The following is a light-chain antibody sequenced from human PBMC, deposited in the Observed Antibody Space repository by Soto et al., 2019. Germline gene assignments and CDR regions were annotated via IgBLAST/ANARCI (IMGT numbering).Light chain of an antibody. CDR2: GAS. CDR1: QDVGEW. CDR3: QQANSFPMT. V-gene: IGKV1-12*01. Sequence: DIQMTQSPPSASASVGDRITITCRASQDVGEWLAWYQQNPGKAPTLLIHGASSLQSGVPPRYSGSGYGTDFPLTIRSLQPEDFATYYCQQANSFPMTFGQGTRLEI. J-gene: IGKJ5*01.